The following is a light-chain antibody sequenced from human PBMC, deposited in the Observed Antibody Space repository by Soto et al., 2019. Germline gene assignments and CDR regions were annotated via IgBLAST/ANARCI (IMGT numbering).Light chain of an antibody. CDR1: QGISNY. CDR3: QKSNSAKWK. J-gene: IGKJ1*01. V-gene: IGKV1-27*01. CDR2: AAS. Sequence: DIQMTQSPSSLSTSVGDRVTITCRASQGISNYLAWYQQKPGKVPKLLIYAASTLQSGVPSRFSGSGSGTDFTLTISSLQPEDVATYYCQKSNSAKWKCGQGTKVDIK.